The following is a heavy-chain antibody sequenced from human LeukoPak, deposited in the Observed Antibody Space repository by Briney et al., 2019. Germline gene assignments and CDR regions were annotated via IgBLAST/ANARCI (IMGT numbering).Heavy chain of an antibody. CDR3: AKDSGYDLRENFDY. J-gene: IGHJ4*02. CDR1: GFTFSSYA. CDR2: ISGSGGST. Sequence: GGSLRLSCAASGFTFSSYAMSWVRQAPGKGLEWVSAISGSGGSTYYADSVKGRFTISRDNSKNSLYLQMNSLRAEDTALYYCAKDSGYDLRENFDYWGQGPLVTVSS. D-gene: IGHD5-12*01. V-gene: IGHV3-23*01.